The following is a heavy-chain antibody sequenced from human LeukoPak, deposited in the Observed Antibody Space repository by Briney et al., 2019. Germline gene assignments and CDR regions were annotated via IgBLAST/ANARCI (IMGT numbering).Heavy chain of an antibody. CDR2: ISGSGGST. CDR3: AKDLSGYCSSTSCYGSFDY. Sequence: GGSLRLSCAASGFTFSSYAMSWVRQAPGKRLEWVSAISGSGGSTYYADSVKGRFTISRDNSKNTLYLQMNSLRAEDTAVYYCAKDLSGYCSSTSCYGSFDYWGQGTLVTVSS. J-gene: IGHJ4*02. D-gene: IGHD2-2*01. V-gene: IGHV3-23*01. CDR1: GFTFSSYA.